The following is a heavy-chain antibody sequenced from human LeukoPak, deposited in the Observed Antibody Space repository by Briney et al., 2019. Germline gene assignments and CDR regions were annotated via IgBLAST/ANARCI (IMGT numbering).Heavy chain of an antibody. V-gene: IGHV4-39*01. D-gene: IGHD6-13*01. J-gene: IGHJ4*02. CDR2: IYYSGST. Sequence: PSETLSLTCTVSGGSISSSSYYWGWIRQPPGKGLEWIGSIYYSGSTYYNPSLKSRVTISVDTSKNQFSLKLSSVTAADTAVYYCARLVLAEIWGQGTLVTVSS. CDR3: ARLVLAEI. CDR1: GGSISSSSYY.